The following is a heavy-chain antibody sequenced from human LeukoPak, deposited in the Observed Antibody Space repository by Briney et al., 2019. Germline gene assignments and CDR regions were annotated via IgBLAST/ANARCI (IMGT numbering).Heavy chain of an antibody. D-gene: IGHD3-10*01. J-gene: IGHJ4*02. CDR2: ISTSSSYI. Sequence: GSLRLSCAASGFTFSDYWMNWVRQAPGKGLEWVSSISTSSSYIYYADSVKGRFTISRDNAKNSLYLQMNSLRAEDTAVYYCARFATYGSGTYAFDYWGQGTLVTVSS. V-gene: IGHV3-21*01. CDR1: GFTFSDYW. CDR3: ARFATYGSGTYAFDY.